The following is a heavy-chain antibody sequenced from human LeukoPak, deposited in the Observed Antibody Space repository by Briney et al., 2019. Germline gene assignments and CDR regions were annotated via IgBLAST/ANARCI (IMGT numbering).Heavy chain of an antibody. V-gene: IGHV3-48*01. J-gene: IGHJ3*02. CDR3: ARDYRYGFDI. D-gene: IGHD3-16*02. CDR2: IRSSTSTL. CDR1: GFTFSSYS. Sequence: PGGSLRLSCEASGFTFSSYSMNWVRQAPGKGLEWLSYIRSSTSTLYYGDSVKGRFTISTDTAKNPLYLQMNSLRAEDTAVYYCARDYRYGFDIWGRGTMVTVSS.